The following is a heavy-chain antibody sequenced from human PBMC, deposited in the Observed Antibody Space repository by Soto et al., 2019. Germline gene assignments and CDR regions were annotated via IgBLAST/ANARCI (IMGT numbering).Heavy chain of an antibody. D-gene: IGHD2-15*01. CDR1: GSTFSSYA. Sequence: GGSLRLSCAASGSTFSSYAMSWVRQAPGKGLEWVSAISGSGGSTYYADSVKGRFTISRDNSKNTLYLQMNSLRAEDTAVYYCAKNLAPCQKSGGSCYYFDYWGQGTLVTVSS. J-gene: IGHJ4*02. V-gene: IGHV3-23*01. CDR2: ISGSGGST. CDR3: AKNLAPCQKSGGSCYYFDY.